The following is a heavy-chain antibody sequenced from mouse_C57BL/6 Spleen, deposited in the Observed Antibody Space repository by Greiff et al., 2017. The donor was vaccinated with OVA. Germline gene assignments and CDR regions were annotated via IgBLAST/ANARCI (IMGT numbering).Heavy chain of an antibody. V-gene: IGHV1-63*01. D-gene: IGHD1-1*01. J-gene: IGHJ2*01. Sequence: QVQLKESGAELVRPGTSVKMSCKASGYTFTNYWIGWAKQRPGHGLEWIGDIYPGGGYTNYNEKFKGKATLTADKSFSTAYMQFSSLTSADSAIYYCARGGDYYGSSPYYFDYWGQGTTLTVSS. CDR2: IYPGGGYT. CDR3: ARGGDYYGSSPYYFDY. CDR1: GYTFTNYW.